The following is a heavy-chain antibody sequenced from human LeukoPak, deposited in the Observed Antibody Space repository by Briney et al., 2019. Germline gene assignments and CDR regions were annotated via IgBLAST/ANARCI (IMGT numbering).Heavy chain of an antibody. Sequence: GGSLRLSCAASRLSVSSNFMSWVRQAPRKGLEWVAVIRKDGSTDYADSVKGRFTISRDNAKNSLYLQMNSLRAEDTAVYYCAREGRQQLSLVMKDAFDYWGQGTLVTVSS. CDR3: AREGRQQLSLVMKDAFDY. CDR1: RLSVSSNF. CDR2: IRKDGST. V-gene: IGHV3-66*01. J-gene: IGHJ4*02. D-gene: IGHD6-13*01.